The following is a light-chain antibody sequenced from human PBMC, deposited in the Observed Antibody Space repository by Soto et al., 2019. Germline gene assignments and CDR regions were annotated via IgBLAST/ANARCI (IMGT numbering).Light chain of an antibody. J-gene: IGLJ1*01. CDR2: DDS. CDR1: NIGGKH. CDR3: QVWDSTSDHPYV. Sequence: ELTQPPSVSVAPGQTAIITCGGNNIGGKHVHWYQQKPGQAPILVIYDDSDRPSGIPERFSGSNSGNTASLTITRVEAGDEADYYCQVWDSTSDHPYVFATGTKVTVL. V-gene: IGLV3-21*02.